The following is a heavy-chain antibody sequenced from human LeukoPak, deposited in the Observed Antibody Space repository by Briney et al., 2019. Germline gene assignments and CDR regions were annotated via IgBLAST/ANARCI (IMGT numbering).Heavy chain of an antibody. CDR3: ASNTDYGGNSQGNWFDP. J-gene: IGHJ5*02. Sequence: PGGSLRLSCAASGFTFSSYWMHWVRQAPGKGLVWVSRINSDGSSTTYADSVKGRFTISRDNAKNTLYLQMNSLRAEDTAVYYCASNTDYGGNSQGNWFDPWGQGTLVTVSS. V-gene: IGHV3-74*01. CDR2: INSDGSST. D-gene: IGHD4-23*01. CDR1: GFTFSSYW.